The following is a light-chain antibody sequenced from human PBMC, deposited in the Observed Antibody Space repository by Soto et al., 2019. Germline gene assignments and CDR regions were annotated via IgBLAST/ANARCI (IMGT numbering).Light chain of an antibody. Sequence: AIQMTQSPSSLSASVGDRGTITCRASQGIRNDLGWYQQKPGKAPKLLIYAASTLQTGVPSRFSGSGAGTDFTLTISRLQPEDFATYYCVQDYDYPLIFGGGTKVEI. CDR2: AAS. J-gene: IGKJ4*01. CDR3: VQDYDYPLI. V-gene: IGKV1-6*01. CDR1: QGIRND.